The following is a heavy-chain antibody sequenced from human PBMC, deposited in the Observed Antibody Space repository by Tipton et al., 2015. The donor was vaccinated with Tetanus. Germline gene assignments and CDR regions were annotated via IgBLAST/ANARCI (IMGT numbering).Heavy chain of an antibody. D-gene: IGHD1-7*01. CDR3: ARGHSPLYNWNFGYFAF. J-gene: IGHJ4*02. CDR2: IIPALSTT. Sequence: QVQLVQSGAEVKKPGSSVKVSCKASRDTFSSYAISWMRQAPGQGFELMGTIIPALSTTTYEQKFRGRITITADGSTSTAYMELSSLTSDDTAVYFCARGHSPLYNWNFGYFAFWGQGTLVTVSS. V-gene: IGHV1-69*18. CDR1: RDTFSSYA.